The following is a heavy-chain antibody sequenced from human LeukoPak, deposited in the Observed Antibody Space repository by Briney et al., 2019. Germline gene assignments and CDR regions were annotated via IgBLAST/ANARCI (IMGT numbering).Heavy chain of an antibody. V-gene: IGHV3-30*18. D-gene: IGHD3-22*01. CDR3: AKVDRDPPYYYYGMDV. CDR1: GFTFSSYG. CDR2: ISYDGSNK. J-gene: IGHJ6*02. Sequence: GGSLRLSCAASGFTFSSYGMHWVRQAPGKGLEWVAVISYDGSNKYYADSVKGRFTISRDNSKNTLYLQMNSLRAEDTAVYYCAKVDRDPPYYYYGMDVWGQGTTVTVSS.